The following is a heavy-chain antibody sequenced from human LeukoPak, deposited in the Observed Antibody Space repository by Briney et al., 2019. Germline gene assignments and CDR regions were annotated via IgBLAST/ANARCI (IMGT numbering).Heavy chain of an antibody. CDR2: NYPGDSDT. Sequence: GESLKITLQRSGSSFASYWIGWVRQMPGKGLEWMGINYPGDSDTRYSPSFQGQVTISADKSISTAYLQWSSLKASATAMYYCARHTSNRGCSGGSCYPNWFDPWGQGTLVTVSS. CDR3: ARHTSNRGCSGGSCYPNWFDP. J-gene: IGHJ5*02. D-gene: IGHD2-15*01. V-gene: IGHV5-51*01. CDR1: GSSFASYW.